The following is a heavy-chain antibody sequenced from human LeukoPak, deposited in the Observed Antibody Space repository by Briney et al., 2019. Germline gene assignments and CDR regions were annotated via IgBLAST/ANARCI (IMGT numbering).Heavy chain of an antibody. V-gene: IGHV3-74*01. CDR3: ARDAASGMVRGVPTY. CDR1: GFTFSSYW. J-gene: IGHJ4*02. D-gene: IGHD3-10*01. CDR2: INSDGSST. Sequence: GSLRLSCAASGFTFSSYWMHWVRQAPGKGLVWVSRINSDGSSTSYADSVKGRFTISRDNAKNMLYLQMNSLRAEDTAVYYCARDAASGMVRGVPTYWGQGTLVTVSS.